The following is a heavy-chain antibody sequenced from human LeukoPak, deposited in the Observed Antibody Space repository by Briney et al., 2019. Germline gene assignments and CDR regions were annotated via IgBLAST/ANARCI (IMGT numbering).Heavy chain of an antibody. CDR1: GFTYSRYV. V-gene: IGHV3-23*01. Sequence: PGESLRLSCAASGFTYSRYVMSWVRQAPGKGLEWVSGISDSGGSTYYADSVKGRFTISRDNSKNTLYLQIDSLGAEDTAVYYCAKEFHLGATLGPLDYWGQGTLVTVSS. J-gene: IGHJ4*02. CDR2: ISDSGGST. CDR3: AKEFHLGATLGPLDY. D-gene: IGHD1-26*01.